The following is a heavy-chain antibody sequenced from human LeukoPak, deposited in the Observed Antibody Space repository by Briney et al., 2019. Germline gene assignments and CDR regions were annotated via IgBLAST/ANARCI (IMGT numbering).Heavy chain of an antibody. CDR3: ARAGAVVDNWFDP. Sequence: SQTLSLTCAISGDSVSSNSAAWNWIRQSPSRVLEWLGRTYYRSKWYNDYAVSVQSRISINADTSTTTAYMELRSLRSDDTAVYYCARAGAVVDNWFDPWGQGTLVTVSS. V-gene: IGHV6-1*01. D-gene: IGHD2-15*01. CDR1: GDSVSSNSAA. CDR2: TYYRSKWYN. J-gene: IGHJ5*02.